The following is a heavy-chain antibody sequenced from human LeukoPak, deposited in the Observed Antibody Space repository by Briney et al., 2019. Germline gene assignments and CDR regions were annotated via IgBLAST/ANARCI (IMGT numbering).Heavy chain of an antibody. V-gene: IGHV3-15*01. D-gene: IGHD1-26*01. Sequence: GGALRLSCAASGFSIINDWMSWVRQAPGKGLEGVARVKSKVAGGTTDYAAPVAGRFTISRDDSKNMLYLQMNSLKTEDTGVYYCTRGAPQADVFDIWGQGTMVTVSS. CDR3: TRGAPQADVFDI. CDR2: VKSKVAGGTT. J-gene: IGHJ3*02. CDR1: GFSIINDW.